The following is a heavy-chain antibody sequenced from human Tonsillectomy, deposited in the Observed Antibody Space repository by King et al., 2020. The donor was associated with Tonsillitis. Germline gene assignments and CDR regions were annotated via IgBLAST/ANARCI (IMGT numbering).Heavy chain of an antibody. CDR1: GFIFDTYG. D-gene: IGHD5-12*01. CDR2: MSYDGSKR. CDR3: AREVGTYSSCGPNRWFGP. Sequence: VQLVESGGGVVQPGKSLRLSCAASGFIFDTYGIHWVRQAPGKGLEWVAVMSYDGSKRYYADSVKGRFTISRDNSKNTMYLQMNSLRAEDTAVYYCAREVGTYSSCGPNRWFGPWGQGTLVTVSS. V-gene: IGHV3-33*05. J-gene: IGHJ5*02.